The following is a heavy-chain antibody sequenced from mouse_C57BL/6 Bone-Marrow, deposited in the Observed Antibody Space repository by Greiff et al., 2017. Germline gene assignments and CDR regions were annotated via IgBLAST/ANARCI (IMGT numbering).Heavy chain of an antibody. D-gene: IGHD1-1*01. V-gene: IGHV1-55*01. CDR1: GYTFTSYW. CDR3: ARPYGTLYYYAMDY. CDR2: IYPGSGST. Sequence: VQLQQPGAELVKPGASVTMSCKASGYTFTSYWITWVKQRPGQGLEWIGDIYPGSGSTNYNEKFKSKATLTVYTSSSTAYMQLSSLTSEDSAVYYCARPYGTLYYYAMDYWGQGTSVTVSS. J-gene: IGHJ4*01.